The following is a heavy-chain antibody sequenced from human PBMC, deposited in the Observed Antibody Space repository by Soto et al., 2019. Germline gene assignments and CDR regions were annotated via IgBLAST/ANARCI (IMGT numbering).Heavy chain of an antibody. CDR1: ELSVSDNY. CDR3: AKGGRQWLVTSDFNY. Sequence: GGSLRLSCTASELSVSDNYMTWVRQAPGKGLEWVSTFYSGGRTRYAPSVEGRFTISRDSSKNTVSLEMTSLRAEDTAVYYCAKGGRQWLVTSDFNYWGQGALVTVSS. J-gene: IGHJ4*02. V-gene: IGHV3-66*01. D-gene: IGHD6-19*01. CDR2: FYSGGRT.